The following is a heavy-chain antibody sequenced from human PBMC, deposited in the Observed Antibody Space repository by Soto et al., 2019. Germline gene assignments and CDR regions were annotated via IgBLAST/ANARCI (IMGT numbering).Heavy chain of an antibody. J-gene: IGHJ4*02. CDR1: GGSFSGYY. CDR3: ARGPNRGSIAAAGTYFDY. Sequence: SETLSLTCAVYGGSFSGYYWSWIRQPPGKGLEWIGEINHSGSTNYNPSLKSRVTVSVDTSKNQFSLKLSSVTAADTAVYYCARGPNRGSIAAAGTYFDYWGQGTLVTVSS. V-gene: IGHV4-34*01. D-gene: IGHD6-13*01. CDR2: INHSGST.